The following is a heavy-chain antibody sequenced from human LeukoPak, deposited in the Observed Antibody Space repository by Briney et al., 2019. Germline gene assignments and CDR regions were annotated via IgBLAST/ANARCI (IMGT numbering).Heavy chain of an antibody. V-gene: IGHV3-30-3*01. J-gene: IGHJ4*02. CDR1: GFTFSSYW. Sequence: SGGSLRLSCAASGFTFSSYWMHWVRQAPGKGLEWVAVISYDGSNKYYADSVKGRFTISRDNSKNTLYLQMNSLRAEDTAVYYCASTIGIFGVVIMGYYFDYWGQGTLVTVSS. D-gene: IGHD3-3*01. CDR3: ASTIGIFGVVIMGYYFDY. CDR2: ISYDGSNK.